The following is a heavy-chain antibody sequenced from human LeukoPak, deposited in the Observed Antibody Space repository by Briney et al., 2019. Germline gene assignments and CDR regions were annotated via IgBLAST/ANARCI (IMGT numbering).Heavy chain of an antibody. CDR2: INTDGRTT. J-gene: IGHJ6*02. CDR3: ARGGGGLGV. CDR1: GFTFSDYR. V-gene: IGHV3-74*03. Sequence: GGSLRLSCAASGFTFSDYRMCWVRQPPGKGLVWASYINTDGRTTKYADSVRGRFTISRDNAKNTLYLQMNSLRAEDTAVYYCARGGGGLGVWGQGTTVTVSS.